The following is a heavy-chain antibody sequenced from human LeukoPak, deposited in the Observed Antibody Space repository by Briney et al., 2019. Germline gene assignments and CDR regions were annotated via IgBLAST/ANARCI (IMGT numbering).Heavy chain of an antibody. CDR2: ISSSGSTI. D-gene: IGHD5-18*01. CDR1: GFTFSDYY. CDR3: ARAPLRGYTYSTLGRAEDY. Sequence: NPGGSLRLSCAASGFTFSDYYMSWIRQAPGKGLEWVSYISSSGSTIYYADSVKGRFTISRDNAKNSLYLQMNSLRAEDTAVYYCARAPLRGYTYSTLGRAEDYWGQGTLVTVSS. J-gene: IGHJ4*02. V-gene: IGHV3-11*01.